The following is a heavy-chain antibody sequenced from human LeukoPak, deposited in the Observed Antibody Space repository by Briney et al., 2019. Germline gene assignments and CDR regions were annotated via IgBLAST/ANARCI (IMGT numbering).Heavy chain of an antibody. J-gene: IGHJ3*02. CDR1: GFTFSSYG. CDR2: IRYDGSNK. V-gene: IGHV3-30*02. D-gene: IGHD2-15*01. Sequence: GGSLRLSCEASGFTFSSYGMHWVRQAPGKGLEWVAFIRYDGSNKYYADSVKGRFTISRDNSKNTLYLQMNSLRAEDTAVYYCAKVDGYCSGGSCPSYDAFDIWGQGTMVTVSS. CDR3: AKVDGYCSGGSCPSYDAFDI.